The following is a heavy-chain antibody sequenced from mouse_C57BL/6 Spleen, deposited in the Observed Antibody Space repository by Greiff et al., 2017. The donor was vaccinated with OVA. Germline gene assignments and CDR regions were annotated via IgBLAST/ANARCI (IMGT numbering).Heavy chain of an antibody. CDR3: TREGIYYGLAWFAY. J-gene: IGHJ3*01. CDR1: GYTFTDYE. CDR2: IDPETGGT. Sequence: VQVVESGAELVRPGASVTLSCKASGYTFTDYEMHWVKQTPVHGLEWIGAIDPETGGTAYNQKFKGKAILTADKSSSTAYMELRSLTSEDSAVYYCTREGIYYGLAWFAYWGQGTLVTVSA. D-gene: IGHD2-1*01. V-gene: IGHV1-15*01.